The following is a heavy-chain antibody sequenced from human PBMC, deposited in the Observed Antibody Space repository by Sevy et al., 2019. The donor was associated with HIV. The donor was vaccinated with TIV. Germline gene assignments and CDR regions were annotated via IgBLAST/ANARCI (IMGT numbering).Heavy chain of an antibody. CDR1: GDSVSSNSAV. J-gene: IGHJ4*02. CDR3: ARAGPTVFGIITMSFDL. V-gene: IGHV6-1*01. D-gene: IGHD3-3*01. Sequence: KQSQTLSLTCAISGDSVSSNSAVWNWIRQSPSRGLEWLGRTYYRSKWYNDYAVSVKGRITINPDTSKNQFSLPLNSVTPGDTAVYYCARAGPTVFGIITMSFDLWGQGTLVTVSS. CDR2: TYYRSKWYN.